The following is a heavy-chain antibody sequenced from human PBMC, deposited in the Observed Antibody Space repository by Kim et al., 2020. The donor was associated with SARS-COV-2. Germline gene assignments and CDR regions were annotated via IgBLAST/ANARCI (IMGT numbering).Heavy chain of an antibody. Sequence: SETLSLTCAVYGGSFSGYYWSWIRQPPGKGLEWIGEINHSGSTNYNPSLKSRVTISVDTSKNQFSLKLRSVTAADTAVYYCARTEYFMSSYWGQGTLVTVSS. V-gene: IGHV4-34*01. D-gene: IGHD3-9*01. J-gene: IGHJ4*02. CDR2: INHSGST. CDR1: GGSFSGYY. CDR3: ARTEYFMSSY.